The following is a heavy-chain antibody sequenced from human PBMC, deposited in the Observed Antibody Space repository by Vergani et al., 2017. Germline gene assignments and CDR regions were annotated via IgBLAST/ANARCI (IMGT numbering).Heavy chain of an antibody. V-gene: IGHV3-21*01. CDR2: ISISSSYI. Sequence: EVQLVESGGGLVKPGGSLRLSCAASGFTFSSYSMNWVRQAPGKGLEWVSSISISSSYIYYADSVKGRFTISRDNAKNSLYLQMNSLRAEDTAVYYCARVTDYGDYLNYWGQGTLVTVSS. CDR1: GFTFSSYS. CDR3: ARVTDYGDYLNY. J-gene: IGHJ4*02. D-gene: IGHD4-17*01.